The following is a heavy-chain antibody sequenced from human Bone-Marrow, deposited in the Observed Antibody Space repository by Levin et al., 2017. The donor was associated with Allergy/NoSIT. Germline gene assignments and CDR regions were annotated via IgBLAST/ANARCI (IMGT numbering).Heavy chain of an antibody. CDR3: ARDGRRGDFWNGYYGPGMDV. Sequence: PGGSLRLSCVASGFTFDDYAMQWVRQVPGKGPEWVAGISWNGNKIEYAESVKGRFTISRVNGKKSLFLEMKSLRREDTALYYCARDGRRGDFWNGYYGPGMDVWGQGTTVIVSS. J-gene: IGHJ6*02. CDR1: GFTFDDYA. D-gene: IGHD3-3*01. V-gene: IGHV3-9*01. CDR2: ISWNGNKI.